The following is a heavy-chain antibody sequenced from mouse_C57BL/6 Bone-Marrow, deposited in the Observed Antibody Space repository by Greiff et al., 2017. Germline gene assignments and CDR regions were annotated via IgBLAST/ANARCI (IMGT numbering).Heavy chain of an antibody. CDR2: IHPNSGST. J-gene: IGHJ2*01. Sequence: VQLQQPGAELVKPGASVKLSCKASGYTFTSYWMHWVKQRPGQGLEWIGMIHPNSGSTNYNEKFKSKATLTVDKSSSTAYMQLSSRTSEDSAVYYCARRRLRLYVDYWGQGTTLTVSS. CDR1: GYTFTSYW. CDR3: ARRRLRLYVDY. V-gene: IGHV1-64*01. D-gene: IGHD2-4*01.